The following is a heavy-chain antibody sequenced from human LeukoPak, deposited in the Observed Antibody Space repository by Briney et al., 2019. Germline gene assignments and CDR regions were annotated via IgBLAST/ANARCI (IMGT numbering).Heavy chain of an antibody. D-gene: IGHD6-19*01. CDR1: GITFINYS. CDR3: AKRSAESSGYFDS. V-gene: IGHV3-23*01. CDR2: ITGSGTFT. J-gene: IGHJ4*02. Sequence: PGGSLRLSCAASGITFINYSMTWVRQAPGKGLEWVSAITGSGTFTDYADSVRGRFTISRDNSKNTLYLLMNSLRAEDTAIYYCAKRSAESSGYFDSWGQGTLVTVSS.